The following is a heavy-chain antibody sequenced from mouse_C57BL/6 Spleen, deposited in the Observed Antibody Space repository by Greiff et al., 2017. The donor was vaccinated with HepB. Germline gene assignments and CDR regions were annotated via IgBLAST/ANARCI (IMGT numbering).Heavy chain of an antibody. CDR3: TRANDGYYYYAMDY. CDR2: ISSGGDYI. Sequence: EVKLMESGEGLVKPGGSLKLSCAASGFTFSSYAMSWVRQTPEKRLEWVAYISSGGDYIYYADTVKGRFTISRDNARNTLYLQMSSLKSEDTAMYYCTRANDGYYYYAMDYWGQGTSVTVSS. CDR1: GFTFSSYA. J-gene: IGHJ4*01. D-gene: IGHD2-3*01. V-gene: IGHV5-9-1*02.